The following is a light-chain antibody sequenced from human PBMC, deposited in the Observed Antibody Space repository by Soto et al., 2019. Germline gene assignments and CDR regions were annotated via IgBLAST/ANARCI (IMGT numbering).Light chain of an antibody. CDR2: GAT. V-gene: IGKV3-15*01. CDR3: MQALQTPSIT. J-gene: IGKJ5*01. Sequence: EIVMTQSPATLSVSPGERATLSCRASQSVSILLAWYQQKPGQAPRLLIHGATTRATGIPARFSGSGSGTDFTLKISRVEAEDVGVYYCMQALQTPSITFGQGTRLEI. CDR1: QSVSIL.